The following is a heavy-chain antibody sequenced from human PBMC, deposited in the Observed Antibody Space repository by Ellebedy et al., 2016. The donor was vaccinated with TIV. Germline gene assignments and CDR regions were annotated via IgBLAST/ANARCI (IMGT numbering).Heavy chain of an antibody. J-gene: IGHJ4*02. Sequence: SVKVSXXASGGTFSSYAISWVRQAPGQGLEWMGGIIPIFGTANYAQKFQGRVTITADKSTSTAYMELSSLRSEDTAVYYCARGRYCSGGSCYGPNSHFDYWGQGTLVTVSS. CDR1: GGTFSSYA. V-gene: IGHV1-69*06. D-gene: IGHD2-15*01. CDR2: IIPIFGTA. CDR3: ARGRYCSGGSCYGPNSHFDY.